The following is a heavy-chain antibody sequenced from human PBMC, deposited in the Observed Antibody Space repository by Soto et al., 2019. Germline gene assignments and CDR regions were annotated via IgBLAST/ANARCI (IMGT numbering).Heavy chain of an antibody. CDR3: ARGGTGTIDY. CDR1: GFTFSSYA. CDR2: FSESGGST. J-gene: IGHJ4*02. D-gene: IGHD1-1*01. V-gene: IGHV3-23*01. Sequence: GGSLRLSCAASGFTFSSYAMSWVRQAPGKGLEWVSTFSESGGSTYYADSVKGRLTISRDNSKKTVYLQMNSLRVEDTAVYYCARGGTGTIDYWGQGTLVTAPQ.